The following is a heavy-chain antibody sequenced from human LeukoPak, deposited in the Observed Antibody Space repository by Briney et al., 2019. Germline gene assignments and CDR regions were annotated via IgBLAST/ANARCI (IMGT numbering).Heavy chain of an antibody. Sequence: PGESLRLSCAASGFTFSDYWMNWVRQAPGKGLEWVANINQDGSENYYVDSVKGRFTISRDNAKNSLYLQMNSLRAEDTAVYYCVAMDFDYWGQGTPVTVSS. D-gene: IGHD2-8*01. CDR3: VAMDFDY. CDR2: INQDGSEN. J-gene: IGHJ4*02. CDR1: GFTFSDYW. V-gene: IGHV3-7*01.